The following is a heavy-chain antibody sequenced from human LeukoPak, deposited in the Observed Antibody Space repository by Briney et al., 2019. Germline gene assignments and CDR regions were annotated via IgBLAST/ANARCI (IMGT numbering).Heavy chain of an antibody. Sequence: GGSLRLSCAASGFTFSSYSMNWVRQAPGKGLEWVSYISSSSSTIYYADSVKGRFTISRDNSKNTLYLQMNSLRAEDTAVYYCARVAEAGYYGSLHLSYWGQGTLVTVSS. CDR1: GFTFSSYS. CDR2: ISSSSSTI. D-gene: IGHD3-10*01. J-gene: IGHJ4*02. CDR3: ARVAEAGYYGSLHLSY. V-gene: IGHV3-48*01.